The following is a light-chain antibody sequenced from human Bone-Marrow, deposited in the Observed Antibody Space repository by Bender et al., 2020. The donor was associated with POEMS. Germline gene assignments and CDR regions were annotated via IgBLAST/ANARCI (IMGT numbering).Light chain of an antibody. CDR2: DVS. CDR1: GSDVGGYNY. V-gene: IGLV2-23*02. CDR3: SSYAGSSTFV. Sequence: QSALTQPASVSGSPGQSITISCTGTGSDVGGYNYVSWYQQHAGKVPKLMIYDVSKRPSGLSNRFSGSKSDKTATLTISGLQAEDEADYYCSSYAGSSTFVFGTGTQVTVL. J-gene: IGLJ1*01.